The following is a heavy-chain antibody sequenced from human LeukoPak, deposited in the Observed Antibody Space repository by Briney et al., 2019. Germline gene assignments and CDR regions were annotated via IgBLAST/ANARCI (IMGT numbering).Heavy chain of an antibody. Sequence: SETLSLTCTVSGGSISSYYWSWVRQPPGKGLEWIGYIYYSGSTNYNPSLKSRVTISVDTSKNQFSLKLSSVTAADTAVYYCAWFGEFDDYWGQGTLVTVSS. CDR1: GGSISSYY. CDR3: AWFGEFDDY. V-gene: IGHV4-59*01. D-gene: IGHD3-10*01. J-gene: IGHJ4*02. CDR2: IYYSGST.